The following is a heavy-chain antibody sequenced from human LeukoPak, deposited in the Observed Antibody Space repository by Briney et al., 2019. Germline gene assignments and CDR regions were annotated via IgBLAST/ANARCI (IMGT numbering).Heavy chain of an antibody. CDR3: AKGGDAYKVGNY. J-gene: IGHJ1*01. V-gene: IGHV4-39*07. CDR2: IYYNLST. Sequence: PSETLSLTCIVSGDTIDTRHFYWTWIRQPPGKGLEWIGSIYYNLSTSYNPSLLSRGTISVDTSKKQFSLRLTSVTAADTAMYYCAKGGDAYKVGNYWGPGTMVTVSS. D-gene: IGHD5-24*01. CDR1: GDTIDTRHFY.